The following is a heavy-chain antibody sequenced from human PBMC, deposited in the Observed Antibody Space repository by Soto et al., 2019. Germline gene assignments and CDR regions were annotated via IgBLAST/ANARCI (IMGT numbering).Heavy chain of an antibody. V-gene: IGHV4-34*01. D-gene: IGHD2-15*01. CDR3: ARGPRLPYRILQNSPRVSNYYYMDV. Sequence: PSETLSLTWAVFWGSCIGHYCSFIRQSPGKGLGWIGEINHSGSTNYNPSLKSRVTISVDTSKNQFSLKLSSVTAADTAVYYCARGPRLPYRILQNSPRVSNYYYMDVWGKGTTVTVSS. CDR1: WGSCIGHY. J-gene: IGHJ6*03. CDR2: INHSGST.